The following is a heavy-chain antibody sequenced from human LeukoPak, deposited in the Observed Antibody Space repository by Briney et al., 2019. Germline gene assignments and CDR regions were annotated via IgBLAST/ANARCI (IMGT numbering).Heavy chain of an antibody. CDR3: AREPADGWPYYYYMDV. J-gene: IGHJ6*03. D-gene: IGHD2-15*01. CDR1: GYTFTGYY. CDR2: INLNSGDT. V-gene: IGHV1-2*02. Sequence: ASVKVSCKASGYTFTGYYIHRVRHAPGQGLEWMVWINLNSGDTNYAQRFQGRVTMTTDTSISTAYMELNSLRSDDTAVYYCAREPADGWPYYYYMDVWAKGPRSPSP.